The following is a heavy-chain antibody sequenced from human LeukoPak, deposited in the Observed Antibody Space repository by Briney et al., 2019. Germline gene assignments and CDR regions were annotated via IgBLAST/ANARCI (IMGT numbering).Heavy chain of an antibody. CDR3: ATHCSSTSCYVQGSDAFDI. CDR1: GYSFTSYW. D-gene: IGHD2-2*01. CDR2: IDPSDSYT. J-gene: IGHJ3*02. V-gene: IGHV5-10-1*01. Sequence: GESLRISCKGSGYSFTSYWISWVRQMPGKGLEWMGRIDPSDSYTNYSPSFQGHVTISADKSISTAYLQWSSLKASDTAMYYCATHCSSTSCYVQGSDAFDIWGQGTTVTVSS.